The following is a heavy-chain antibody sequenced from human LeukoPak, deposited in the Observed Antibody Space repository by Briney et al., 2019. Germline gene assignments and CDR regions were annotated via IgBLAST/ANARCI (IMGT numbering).Heavy chain of an antibody. D-gene: IGHD3-10*01. J-gene: IGHJ3*02. CDR2: IYPGDSDT. CDR3: ARALSSPSGGDAFDI. V-gene: IGHV5-51*01. Sequence: GESLKISCKGSGYSFTSYWIGWVRQMPGKGLEWMGIIYPGDSDTRYSPSFQGQVTISADKSISTAYLQWSSLKASDTAMYYCARALSSPSGGDAFDIWGQGTMVTVSS. CDR1: GYSFTSYW.